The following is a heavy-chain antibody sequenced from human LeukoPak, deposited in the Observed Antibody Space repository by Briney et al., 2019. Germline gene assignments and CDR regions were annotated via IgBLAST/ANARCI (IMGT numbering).Heavy chain of an antibody. D-gene: IGHD6-13*01. J-gene: IGHJ4*02. CDR1: GYSISSGYY. CDR3: ARGQGAAIAAAGDFDY. Sequence: SETLSLTCTVSGYSISSGYYWGWIRQPPGKGLEWIGRIYTSGNTKYNPSLRSRVTMSIDTSKNQFSLKLSSVTAADTAVYYCARGQGAAIAAAGDFDYWGQGTLVTVSS. CDR2: IYTSGNT. V-gene: IGHV4-38-2*02.